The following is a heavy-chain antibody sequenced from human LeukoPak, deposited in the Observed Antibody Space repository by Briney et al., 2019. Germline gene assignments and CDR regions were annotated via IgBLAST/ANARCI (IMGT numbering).Heavy chain of an antibody. D-gene: IGHD1-7*01. CDR1: GGSFSGYY. Sequence: PSETLSLTCAVYGGSFSGYYWSWIRQPPGKGLEWIGEINHSGSTNYNPSLKSRVTISVDTSKNQFSLKLSSVTAADTAVYYCARGNYPDYWGQGILVTVSS. J-gene: IGHJ4*02. CDR3: ARGNYPDY. V-gene: IGHV4-34*01. CDR2: INHSGST.